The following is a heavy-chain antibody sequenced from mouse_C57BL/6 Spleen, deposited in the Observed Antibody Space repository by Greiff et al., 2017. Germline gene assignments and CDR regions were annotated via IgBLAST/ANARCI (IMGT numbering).Heavy chain of an antibody. V-gene: IGHV3-6*01. CDR2: ISYDGSN. CDR1: GYSITSGYY. CDR3: ARGGYYGSSYWYFDV. D-gene: IGHD1-1*01. Sequence: ESGPGLVKPSQSLSLTCSVTGYSITSGYYWNWIRQFPGNKLEWLGYISYDGSNNYNPSLKNRISITRDTSKNQFFLKLNSVTTEDTATYYWARGGYYGSSYWYFDVWGTGTTGTVSS. J-gene: IGHJ1*03.